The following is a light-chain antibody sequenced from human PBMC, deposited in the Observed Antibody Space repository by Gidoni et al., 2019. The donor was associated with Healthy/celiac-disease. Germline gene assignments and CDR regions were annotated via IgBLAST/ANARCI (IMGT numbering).Light chain of an antibody. J-gene: IGKJ3*01. V-gene: IGKV3D-15*03. CDR3: QQSKNWPLT. CDR2: SAS. Sequence: EILLTQSPATLSVSPGERATLSCRASQRISSNLAWYQQKPGQAPRLLIYSASIRATGIPARFSGSGSGTEFTLTISILQSEDFAVYYCQQSKNWPLTFGPGTKVDI. CDR1: QRISSN.